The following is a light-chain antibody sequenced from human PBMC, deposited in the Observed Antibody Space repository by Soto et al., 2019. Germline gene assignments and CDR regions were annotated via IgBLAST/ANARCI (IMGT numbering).Light chain of an antibody. CDR1: SSDVGSYNL. CDR3: CSYAGSFVV. CDR2: EVS. Sequence: QSVVTQPASVSGSPGQSITISCTGTSSDVGSYNLVSWYQQHPGKAPKLMIYEVSKRPSGVSNRFSGSKSGNTASLTISGLQAEDEADYYCCSYAGSFVVFGGGTKLTVL. V-gene: IGLV2-23*02. J-gene: IGLJ2*01.